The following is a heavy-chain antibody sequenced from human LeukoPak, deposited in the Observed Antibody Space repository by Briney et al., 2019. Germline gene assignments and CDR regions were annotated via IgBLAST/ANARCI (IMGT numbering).Heavy chain of an antibody. CDR3: ARDGDGGYDLGY. V-gene: IGHV3-21*01. J-gene: IGHJ4*02. CDR2: ISSSSSYI. Sequence: GGSLRLSCAASGFTFSSYSMNWVRQAPGKGLEWVSSISSSSSYIYYADSVKGRFTISRDNAKNSLYLQMNSLRAEDTAVYYCARDGDGGYDLGYWGQGTLVTVSS. D-gene: IGHD5-12*01. CDR1: GFTFSSYS.